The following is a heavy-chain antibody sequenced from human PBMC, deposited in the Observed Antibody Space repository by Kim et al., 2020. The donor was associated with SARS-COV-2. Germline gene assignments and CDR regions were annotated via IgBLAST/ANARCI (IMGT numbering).Heavy chain of an antibody. Sequence: ASVKVSCKAADYTLSNYGISWVRQAPGRGLEWMGWISFHNGNTHYAQKLQGRVTMTADTSTSTAYMELRSLRSDDTAVYYCARDQAAPTYYYGSGSYYPPFDFWGQGTLVTVFS. CDR3: ARDQAAPTYYYGSGSYYPPFDF. CDR1: DYTLSNYG. V-gene: IGHV1-18*01. CDR2: ISFHNGNT. J-gene: IGHJ4*02. D-gene: IGHD3-10*01.